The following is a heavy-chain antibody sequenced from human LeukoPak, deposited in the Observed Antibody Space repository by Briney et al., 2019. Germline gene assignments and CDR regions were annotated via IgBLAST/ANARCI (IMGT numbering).Heavy chain of an antibody. CDR1: GFTFSSCA. CDR3: AKDRPPGVYGDYRPA. J-gene: IGHJ5*02. CDR2: ISGSGGST. Sequence: GGSLRLSCAASGFTFSSCAMSWVRQAPGKGLEWVSAISGSGGSTYYADSVKGRFTISRDNSKNTLYLQMNSLRAEDTAVYYCAKDRPPGVYGDYRPAWGQGTLVTVSS. V-gene: IGHV3-23*01. D-gene: IGHD4-17*01.